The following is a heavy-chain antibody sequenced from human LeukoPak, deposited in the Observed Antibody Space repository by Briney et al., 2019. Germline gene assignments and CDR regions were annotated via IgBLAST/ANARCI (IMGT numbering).Heavy chain of an antibody. CDR1: GYTFTSYY. V-gene: IGHV1-46*01. CDR2: INPSGGST. D-gene: IGHD3-3*01. Sequence: ASVKVSCKASGYTFTSYYMHWVRQAPGQGLEWMGIINPSGGSTSYAQKFQGRVTMTRDTSTSTVYMELSSLRSEDTAVYYCAREPPFGVVIIRAGWFDPWGQGTLVTVSS. J-gene: IGHJ5*02. CDR3: AREPPFGVVIIRAGWFDP.